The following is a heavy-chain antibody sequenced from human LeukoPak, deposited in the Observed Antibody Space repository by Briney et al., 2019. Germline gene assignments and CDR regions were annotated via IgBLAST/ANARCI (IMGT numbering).Heavy chain of an antibody. CDR3: ARQLGHALDI. V-gene: IGHV5-51*01. D-gene: IGHD6-13*01. CDR2: IYPGDSDT. Sequence: GESLKIFCKGSGYSFSSYWIGWVRQMAGKGLEWMGIIYPGDSDTRYSPSFQGQVTISADKSISTAYLQWTSLKASDSAMYYCARQLGHALDIWGQGTLVTVSS. CDR1: GYSFSSYW. J-gene: IGHJ3*02.